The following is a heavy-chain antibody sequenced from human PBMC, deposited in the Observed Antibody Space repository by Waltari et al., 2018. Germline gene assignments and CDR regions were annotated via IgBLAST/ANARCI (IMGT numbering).Heavy chain of an antibody. CDR3: ARALSLADPLDY. V-gene: IGHV4-59*01. D-gene: IGHD6-19*01. CDR1: GGSISSYY. Sequence: QVQLQESGPGLVKPSETLSLTCTVSGGSISSYYWSWIRQPPGKGLEWIGYIYYSGSTNYNPSLKSRVTISVDTSKNQFSLKLSSVTAADTAVYYCARALSLADPLDYWGQGTLVTVSS. CDR2: IYYSGST. J-gene: IGHJ4*02.